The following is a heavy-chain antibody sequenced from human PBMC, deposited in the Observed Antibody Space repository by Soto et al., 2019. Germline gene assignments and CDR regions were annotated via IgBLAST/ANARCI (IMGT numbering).Heavy chain of an antibody. CDR2: TKYSGST. Sequence: QVQLQESGPGLVKPSQTLSHTCTVSGGSISSGGYCWSWIRQHPGKGLEWIGYTKYSGSTYYNPSLKSRVTISVDTPKNQFALKLSSVTAADTAVYSCARDYGGAWYLDLWGRGNLVTVPS. CDR1: GGSISSGGYC. J-gene: IGHJ2*01. V-gene: IGHV4-31*03. D-gene: IGHD3-16*01. CDR3: ARDYGGAWYLDL.